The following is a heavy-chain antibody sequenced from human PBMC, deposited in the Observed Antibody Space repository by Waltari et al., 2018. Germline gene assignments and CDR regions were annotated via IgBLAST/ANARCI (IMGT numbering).Heavy chain of an antibody. Sequence: QVQLVQSGAEVKKPGSSVKVSCKASGGTFSSYAISWVRQAPGQGLEWMGGSIPIFGTSNYAQKFQGRVTITADESTSTAYMELSSLRSEDTAVYYCARSKSNYKWAGFDYWGQGTLVTVSS. J-gene: IGHJ4*02. V-gene: IGHV1-69*01. CDR1: GGTFSSYA. CDR2: SIPIFGTS. CDR3: ARSKSNYKWAGFDY. D-gene: IGHD1-1*01.